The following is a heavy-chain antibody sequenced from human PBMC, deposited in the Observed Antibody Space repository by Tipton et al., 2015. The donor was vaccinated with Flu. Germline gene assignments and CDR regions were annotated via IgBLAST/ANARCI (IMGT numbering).Heavy chain of an antibody. Sequence: TLSLTCTVSGAFFTSYYWNWIRQPPGKGLEWIGYSYNSQYTKYNPSPKRRVTISVDTSTKQFSLQLRSVTAADTVVYYCARPISLAVAGPFDYWGQGTLGTVSS. J-gene: IGHJ4*02. CDR1: GAFFTSYY. CDR3: ARPISLAVAGPFDY. V-gene: IGHV4-4*09. D-gene: IGHD6-19*01. CDR2: SYNSQYT.